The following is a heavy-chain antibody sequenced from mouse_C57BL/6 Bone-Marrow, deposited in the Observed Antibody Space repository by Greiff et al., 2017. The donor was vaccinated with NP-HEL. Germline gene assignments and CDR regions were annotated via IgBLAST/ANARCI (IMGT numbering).Heavy chain of an antibody. CDR2: ITHSGET. J-gene: IGHJ4*01. V-gene: IGHV12-3*01. CDR1: GFPITSGYY. Sequence: ESGPGLVKPSQSLFLTCSITGFPITSGYYWIWIRQSPGKPLEWMGYITHSGETFYNPSLQSPISITRETSKNQFFLQLNSVTTEDTAMYNSAGDRGNLYYYGRSTEDALEYWGQETSVTLSS. D-gene: IGHD1-1*01. CDR3: AGDRGNLYYYGRSTEDALEY.